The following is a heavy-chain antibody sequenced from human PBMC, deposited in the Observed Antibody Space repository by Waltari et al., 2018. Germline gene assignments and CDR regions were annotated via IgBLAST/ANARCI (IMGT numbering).Heavy chain of an antibody. CDR1: GFIFSNYW. D-gene: IGHD6-13*01. Sequence: EVQLVESGGGLVQPGGSLSLSCAASGFIFSNYWMHWLRQAPGKGPVCVSQMKTDGSTTRYTDSVEGRFTIARDNARNMLYLQMNSLRAEDTALYYCAAYSGSWYWGQGTLVTVSS. CDR2: MKTDGSTT. V-gene: IGHV3-74*01. CDR3: AAYSGSWY. J-gene: IGHJ4*02.